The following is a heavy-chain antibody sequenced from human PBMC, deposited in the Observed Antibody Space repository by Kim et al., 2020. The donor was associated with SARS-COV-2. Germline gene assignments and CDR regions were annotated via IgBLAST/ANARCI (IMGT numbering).Heavy chain of an antibody. CDR2: ISYDGSNK. CDR3: AKDWEGLVLDY. CDR1: GFTFSSYG. D-gene: IGHD6-19*01. Sequence: GGSLRLSCAASGFTFSSYGMHWVRQAPGKGLEWVAVISYDGSNKYYADSVKGRFTISRDNSKNTLYLQMNSLRAEDTAVYYCAKDWEGLVLDYWGQGTLVTVSS. V-gene: IGHV3-30*18. J-gene: IGHJ4*02.